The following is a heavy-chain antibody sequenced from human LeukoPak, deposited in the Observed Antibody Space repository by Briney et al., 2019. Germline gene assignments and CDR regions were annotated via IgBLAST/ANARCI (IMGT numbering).Heavy chain of an antibody. V-gene: IGHV5-51*01. CDR2: IYPGDSET. Sequence: GKSLKISCKGSGYSFSSYWIGWVRQMPGKGLEWMGLIYPGDSETRYSPSFQGQVTFSADKSINTAYLQWSSLKASDTAIYYCAGPSGFSYGRFDFWGQGTLVTVSS. J-gene: IGHJ4*02. CDR3: AGPSGFSYGRFDF. CDR1: GYSFSSYW. D-gene: IGHD5-18*01.